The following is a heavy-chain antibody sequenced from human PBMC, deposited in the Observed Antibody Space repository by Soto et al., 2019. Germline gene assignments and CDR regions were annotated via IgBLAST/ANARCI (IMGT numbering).Heavy chain of an antibody. CDR1: GFTFSSYG. Sequence: GGSPSLSCAASGFTFSSYGMHWVRPAPGKGLEWVAVISYDGSNKYYADSVKGRFTISRDNSKNTLYLQMNSLRAEDTAVYYCVKGGNWFLRYYYYYGMDVRGQGTTVTVSS. CDR2: ISYDGSNK. V-gene: IGHV3-30*18. CDR3: VKGGNWFLRYYYYYGMDV. D-gene: IGHD2-15*01. J-gene: IGHJ6*02.